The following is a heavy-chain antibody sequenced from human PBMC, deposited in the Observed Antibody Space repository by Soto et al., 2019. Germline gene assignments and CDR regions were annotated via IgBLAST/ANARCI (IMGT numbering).Heavy chain of an antibody. Sequence: WGSLRLSCAASGFTFSRYAMHWVRQAPGKGLEYVSSITSDGGSTYYADSVKGRFTISRDNSKNTLYLQMGSLRAEDMAVYYCARVFYESGDNYFNYWRQGALVTVSA. V-gene: IGHV3-64*02. CDR3: ARVFYESGDNYFNY. D-gene: IGHD3-22*01. CDR1: GFTFSRYA. J-gene: IGHJ4*02. CDR2: ITSDGGST.